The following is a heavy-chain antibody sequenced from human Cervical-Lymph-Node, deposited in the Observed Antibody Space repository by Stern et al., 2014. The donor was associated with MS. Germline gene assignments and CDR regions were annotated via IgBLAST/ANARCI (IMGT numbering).Heavy chain of an antibody. CDR1: GYTFTTYP. CDR3: ARLAYTSAYYGERLHLFDY. D-gene: IGHD6-19*01. V-gene: IGHV7-4-1*02. CDR2: ISTDTGNP. Sequence: VQLVESGSELKKPGASVKVSCKASGYTFTTYPMNWVRQAPGQGLEWMGWISTDTGNPKYAQGFTGRFVFSLDTSVSTAYLQISSLKADDTAVYYCARLAYTSAYYGERLHLFDYWGQGTLVAVSS. J-gene: IGHJ4*02.